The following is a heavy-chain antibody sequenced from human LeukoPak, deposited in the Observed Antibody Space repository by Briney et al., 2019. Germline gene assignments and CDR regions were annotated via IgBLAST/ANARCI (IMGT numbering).Heavy chain of an antibody. CDR1: GFSFSNFA. CDR3: ARDPSTAPRSTNWAANLFDP. D-gene: IGHD6-13*01. J-gene: IGHJ5*02. V-gene: IGHV3-30-3*01. CDR2: TSYDGSNH. Sequence: GGSLRLSCAASGFSFSNFAMHWVRQAPGKGLEWVALTSYDGSNHFYTDSVKGRFTISRDNSKNMLYLQMDGLGPEDTAIYYCARDPSTAPRSTNWAANLFDPWGQGTLVTVSS.